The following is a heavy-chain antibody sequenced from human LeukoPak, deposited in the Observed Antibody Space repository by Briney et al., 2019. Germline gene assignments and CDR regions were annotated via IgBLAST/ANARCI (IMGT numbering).Heavy chain of an antibody. J-gene: IGHJ4*02. Sequence: SETLSLTCTVSGGSINNYYWSWIRQPPGKGLEWIGNIHYSGNTNYNPSLKSRVTISVDTSKNQFSLKLSSVTAADTAVYYCARHSPTRLDTGGYYFLLNYWGQGTLVTVSS. CDR1: GGSINNYY. CDR3: ARHSPTRLDTGGYYFLLNY. V-gene: IGHV4-59*08. CDR2: IHYSGNT. D-gene: IGHD3-22*01.